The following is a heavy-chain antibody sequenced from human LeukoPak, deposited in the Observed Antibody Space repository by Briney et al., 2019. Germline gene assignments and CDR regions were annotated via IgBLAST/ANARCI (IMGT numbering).Heavy chain of an antibody. J-gene: IGHJ4*02. Sequence: ESGPTLVKPTQTLTLTCTFSGFSLSTSGVGVGWIRQPPGKALEWLALIYWVDDKRYSPSLKSRLTITKDTSKNQVVLTMTNMDPVDTATYYCVHRRNVLRFLEWSPSPFDYWGQGTLVTVSS. V-gene: IGHV2-5*02. CDR3: VHRRNVLRFLEWSPSPFDY. CDR2: IYWVDDK. CDR1: GFSLSTSGVG. D-gene: IGHD3-3*01.